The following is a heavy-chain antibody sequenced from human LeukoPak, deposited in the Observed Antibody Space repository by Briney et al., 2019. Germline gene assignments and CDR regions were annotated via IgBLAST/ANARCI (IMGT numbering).Heavy chain of an antibody. CDR3: ARAQYSRSWPIDY. D-gene: IGHD6-13*01. Sequence: GGSLRLSCAASGFTFSSYAMSWVRQAPGKGLEWVSAISGSGGSTYYADSVKGRFTISRDNSKNTLYLQMNSLRAEDTAVYYCARAQYSRSWPIDYWGQGTLVTVSS. J-gene: IGHJ4*02. CDR2: ISGSGGST. CDR1: GFTFSSYA. V-gene: IGHV3-23*01.